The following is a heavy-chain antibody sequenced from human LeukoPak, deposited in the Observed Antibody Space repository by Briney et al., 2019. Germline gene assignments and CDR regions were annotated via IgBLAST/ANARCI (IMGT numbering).Heavy chain of an antibody. CDR1: GGSISSYY. CDR2: IYTSGST. Sequence: SETLSLTCTVSGGSISSYYWSWIRQPAGKGLEWIGRIYTSGSTNYNPSLKSRVTMSVDTSKNQFSLKLSSVTAADTAVHYCARDSQNSIAVAGPYDAFDIWGQGTMVTVSS. CDR3: ARDSQNSIAVAGPYDAFDI. D-gene: IGHD6-19*01. V-gene: IGHV4-4*07. J-gene: IGHJ3*02.